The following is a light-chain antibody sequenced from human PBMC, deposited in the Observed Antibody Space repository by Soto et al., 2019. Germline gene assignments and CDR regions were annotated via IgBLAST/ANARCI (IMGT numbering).Light chain of an antibody. CDR1: SSDVGGYDY. Sequence: QSALTQPASVSGSPGQSITISCTGSSSDVGGYDYVSWYQQHPGKPPKLMIYVVSNRPSGVSDRFSGSKSGNTASLTISGLQAEDEADYYCSSYTSSSTSCVFGTGTKLTVL. CDR3: SSYTSSSTSCV. V-gene: IGLV2-14*01. J-gene: IGLJ1*01. CDR2: VVS.